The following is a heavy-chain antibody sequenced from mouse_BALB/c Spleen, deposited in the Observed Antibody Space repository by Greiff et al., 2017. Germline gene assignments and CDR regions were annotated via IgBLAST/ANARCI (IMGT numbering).Heavy chain of an antibody. Sequence: VQLQQSGPGLVQPSQSLSITCTVSGFSLTSYGVHWVRQSPGKGLEWLGVIWSGGSTDYNAAFISRLSISKDNSKSKVFFKMNSLQANDTAIYYYARGEIRRGAWLAYWGQGTLVTVSA. CDR2: IWSGGST. CDR3: ARGEIRRGAWLAY. V-gene: IGHV2-2*02. J-gene: IGHJ3*01. CDR1: GFSLTSYG. D-gene: IGHD2-12*01.